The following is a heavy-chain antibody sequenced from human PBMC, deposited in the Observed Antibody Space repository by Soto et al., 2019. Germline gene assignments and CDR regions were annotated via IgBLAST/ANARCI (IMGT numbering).Heavy chain of an antibody. J-gene: IGHJ4*02. Sequence: PSETLSLTCTVSGGSITSSTYYWVLIRQPPEKGLEWIGTIYYSGSTYYNPSLKSRVTISVDTSKNQFSLNLTSVTAADTAVYYCARQRVGGSGSSYPRLRYFDYWGQGTQVTVSS. CDR2: IYYSGST. CDR3: ARQRVGGSGSSYPRLRYFDY. D-gene: IGHD3-10*01. V-gene: IGHV4-39*01. CDR1: GGSITSSTYY.